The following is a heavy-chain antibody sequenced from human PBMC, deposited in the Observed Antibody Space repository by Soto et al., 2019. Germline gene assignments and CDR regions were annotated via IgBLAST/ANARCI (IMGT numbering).Heavy chain of an antibody. Sequence: GGSLRLSCAASGFIFSKYWMTWVRQAPGKGLEWVADISYDGSNKYYADYVKGRFTISRDNSKNTLYLQMNSLIAEDTAVYYCARDNIKFQSITIFGVVTPPGYYYYGMDVWGQGTTVTVSS. CDR3: ARDNIKFQSITIFGVVTPPGYYYYGMDV. V-gene: IGHV3-30-3*01. CDR2: ISYDGSNK. J-gene: IGHJ6*02. D-gene: IGHD3-3*01. CDR1: GFIFSKYW.